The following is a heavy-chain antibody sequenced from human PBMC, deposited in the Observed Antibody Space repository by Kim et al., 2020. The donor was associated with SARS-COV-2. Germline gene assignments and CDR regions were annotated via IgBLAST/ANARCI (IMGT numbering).Heavy chain of an antibody. CDR3: ARESTYYYGSGSYYNGGGMDV. CDR2: MNPNSGNT. Sequence: ASVKVSCKASGYTFTSYDINWVRQATGQGLEWMGWMNPNSGNTGYAQKFQGRVTMTRNTSISTAYMELSSLRSEDTAVYYCARESTYYYGSGSYYNGGGMDVWGQGTTVTVSS. CDR1: GYTFTSYD. J-gene: IGHJ6*02. D-gene: IGHD3-10*01. V-gene: IGHV1-8*01.